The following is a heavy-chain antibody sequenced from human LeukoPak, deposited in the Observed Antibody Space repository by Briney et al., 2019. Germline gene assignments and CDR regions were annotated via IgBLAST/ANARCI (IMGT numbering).Heavy chain of an antibody. CDR3: AHRGGINTSPYYYYYYMDV. CDR1: GDSISSGAYY. Sequence: PSQTLSLTCTVSGDSISSGAYYWTWIRQPAGKGLEWIGRIYTSGSTNYNPSLKSRVTISIDTSKNQFSLKLSSVTAADTAVYYCAHRGGINTSPYYYYYYMDVWGKGTTVTVSS. J-gene: IGHJ6*03. CDR2: IYTSGST. D-gene: IGHD2-2*01. V-gene: IGHV4-61*02.